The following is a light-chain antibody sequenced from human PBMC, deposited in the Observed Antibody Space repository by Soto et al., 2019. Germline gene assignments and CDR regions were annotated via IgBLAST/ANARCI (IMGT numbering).Light chain of an antibody. CDR2: GAS. Sequence: ETVMTQSPATLSVSRGERATLSCRASQSISRNLAWYQQKPGQAPRLLIYGASTRATGIPARFSGRGSGTEFSLTISSLQSEDFAVYYCQQYNNWWTFGQGTKVDIK. J-gene: IGKJ1*01. V-gene: IGKV3-15*01. CDR1: QSISRN. CDR3: QQYNNWWT.